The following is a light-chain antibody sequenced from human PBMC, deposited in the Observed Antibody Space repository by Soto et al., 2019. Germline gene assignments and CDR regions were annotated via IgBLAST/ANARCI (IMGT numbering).Light chain of an antibody. V-gene: IGLV2-8*01. CDR1: SSDVGGDNY. J-gene: IGLJ2*01. CDR2: EVS. CDR3: RSYAVSKNLL. Sequence: QSALTQPPSASGSPGQSVTISCTGTSSDVGGDNYVSWYQQHPGKAPKLMIYEVSKRPSGVPDRFSGSKSCNTASLTFSGLQAEGESDYYCRSYAVSKNLLFGGGTKLTVL.